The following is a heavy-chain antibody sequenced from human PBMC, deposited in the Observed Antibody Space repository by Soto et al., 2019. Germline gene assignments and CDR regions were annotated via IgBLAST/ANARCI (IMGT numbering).Heavy chain of an antibody. V-gene: IGHV1-24*01. CDR3: APDSYGNYYFDY. Sequence: WASVKVSCKVSGYTLTELSMHWVRQAPGKGLEWMGGFDPEDGETIYAQKFQGRVTMTEDTSTDTAYMELSSLRSEDTAVYYCAPDSYGNYYFDYWGQGTLVTVSS. J-gene: IGHJ4*02. CDR2: FDPEDGET. D-gene: IGHD4-17*01. CDR1: GYTLTELS.